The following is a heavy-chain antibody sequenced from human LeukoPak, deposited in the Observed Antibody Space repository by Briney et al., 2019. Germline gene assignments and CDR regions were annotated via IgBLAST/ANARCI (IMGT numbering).Heavy chain of an antibody. CDR2: INHSGST. V-gene: IGHV4-34*01. D-gene: IGHD6-19*01. Sequence: SETLSLTCAVYGGSFSGYYWSWIRQPPGKGLEWIGEINHSGSTNYNPSLKSRVTISVDTSKNQFSLKLSSVTAADTAVYYCARGRYSSGWYQNLGYFDYWGQGTLVTVSS. J-gene: IGHJ4*02. CDR3: ARGRYSSGWYQNLGYFDY. CDR1: GGSFSGYY.